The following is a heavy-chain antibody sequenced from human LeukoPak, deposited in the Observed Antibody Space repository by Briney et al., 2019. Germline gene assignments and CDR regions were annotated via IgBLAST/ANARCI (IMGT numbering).Heavy chain of an antibody. CDR1: GGSISSYC. J-gene: IGHJ5*02. Sequence: SETLSLTCTVSGGSISSYCWSWIRQPPGKGLEWIGYIYYSGSTNYNPSLKSRVTISVDTSKNQFSLKLSSVTAADTAVYYCARDNTSSGWVFWFDPWGQGTLVTVSS. CDR2: IYYSGST. V-gene: IGHV4-59*01. D-gene: IGHD6-19*01. CDR3: ARDNTSSGWVFWFDP.